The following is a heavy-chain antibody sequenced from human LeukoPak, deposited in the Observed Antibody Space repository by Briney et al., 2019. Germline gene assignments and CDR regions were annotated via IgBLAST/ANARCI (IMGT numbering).Heavy chain of an antibody. CDR2: IYYSGST. Sequence: PSETLSLTCTVSGGSISSGDYYWSWIRQPPGKGLEWIGYIYYSGSTYYNPSLKSRVTISVDTSKNQFSLKLSSVTAADTAVYYCARADVVVVPAARSLSFDCWGQGTLVTVSS. CDR1: GGSISSGDYY. V-gene: IGHV4-30-4*08. J-gene: IGHJ4*02. D-gene: IGHD2-2*01. CDR3: ARADVVVVPAARSLSFDC.